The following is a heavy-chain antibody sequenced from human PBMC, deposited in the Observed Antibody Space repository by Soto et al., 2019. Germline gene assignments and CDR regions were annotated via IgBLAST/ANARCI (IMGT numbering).Heavy chain of an antibody. J-gene: IGHJ2*01. CDR1: GGSSRAYH. D-gene: IGHD1-20*01. CDR3: AGGPRYWSFAL. CDR2: FSYSGSL. Sequence: GELQQWGTGLLKPSETLSLNCSVYGGSSRAYHWSWIRQSPGEGLEWIGEFSYSGSLNYNPSLRGLVAVSLETSVNHFSLTMTSVTAADTAVYFCAGGPRYWSFALWGRGTLVTVS. V-gene: IGHV4-34*01.